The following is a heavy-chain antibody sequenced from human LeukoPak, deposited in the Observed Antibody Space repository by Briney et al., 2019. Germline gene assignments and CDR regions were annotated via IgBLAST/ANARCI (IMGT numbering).Heavy chain of an antibody. CDR1: GGSFSGYY. V-gene: IGHV4-34*01. D-gene: IGHD3-3*02. CDR2: INHSGST. Sequence: PSDTLSLTCAVYGGSFSGYYWSWIRQPPGKGLEWIGEINHSGSTNYNPSLKSRVTISVDTSKNQFSLKLSSVTAADTAVYYCARGGPAIFYSYYCGMDVWGKGTTVTVSS. J-gene: IGHJ6*04. CDR3: ARGGPAIFYSYYCGMDV.